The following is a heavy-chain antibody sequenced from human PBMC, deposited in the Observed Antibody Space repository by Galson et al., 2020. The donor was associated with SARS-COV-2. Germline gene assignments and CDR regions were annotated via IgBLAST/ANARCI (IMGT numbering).Heavy chain of an antibody. CDR2: ISSSSSYI. V-gene: IGHV3-21*01. CDR3: ARDPGAGSSSKGFDP. Sequence: GGSLRLSCAASGFTFSSYSMNWVRQAPGKGLEWVSSISSSSSYIYYADSVKGRFTISRDNAKNSLYLQMNSLRAEDTAVYYCARDPGAGSSSKGFDPWGQGTLVTVSS. J-gene: IGHJ5*02. D-gene: IGHD6-6*01. CDR1: GFTFSSYS.